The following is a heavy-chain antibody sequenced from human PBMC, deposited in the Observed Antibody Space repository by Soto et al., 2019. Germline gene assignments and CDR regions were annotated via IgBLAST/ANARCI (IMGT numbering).Heavy chain of an antibody. CDR1: GFTFSSYA. CDR3: GNDGHFHDWVTRYYLTGHYFDY. D-gene: IGHD3-9*01. CDR2: ISGSGGST. J-gene: IGHJ4*02. Sequence: GWSLRLSCAASGFTFSSYAMSWVRQAPGKGLEWVSAISGSGGSTYYADSVKGRFTISRDNSKNTLYLQMNSLRAEDTAVYYCGNDGHFHDWVTRYYLTGHYFDYSGQGT. V-gene: IGHV3-23*01.